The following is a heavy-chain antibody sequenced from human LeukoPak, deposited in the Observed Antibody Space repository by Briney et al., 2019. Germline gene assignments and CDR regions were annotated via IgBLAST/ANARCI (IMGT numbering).Heavy chain of an antibody. V-gene: IGHV3-48*01. D-gene: IGHD3-16*02. CDR3: ARDGRYDPYAFDI. Sequence: TGGSLRLSCAVSGFDFSHYWMTWVRLAPGKGLEWVSYISSSSSTIYYADSVKGRFTISRDNAKNSLYLQMNSLRAEDTAVYYCARDGRYDPYAFDIWGQGTMVTVSS. CDR1: GFDFSHYW. J-gene: IGHJ3*02. CDR2: ISSSSSTI.